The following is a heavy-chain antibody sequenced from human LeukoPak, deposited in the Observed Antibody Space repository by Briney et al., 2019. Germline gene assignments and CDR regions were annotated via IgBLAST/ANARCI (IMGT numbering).Heavy chain of an antibody. Sequence: PGGSLRLSCAASEFTFSNYGMSWVRQAPGKGLEWVSAISGSGDYTFYADSVKGRFTIFRDNSQNTLYLQMNSLRAEDTAVYYCAKGAHYDSSGNINWFDPWGQGTLVTVSS. J-gene: IGHJ5*02. CDR2: ISGSGDYT. D-gene: IGHD3-22*01. V-gene: IGHV3-23*01. CDR3: AKGAHYDSSGNINWFDP. CDR1: EFTFSNYG.